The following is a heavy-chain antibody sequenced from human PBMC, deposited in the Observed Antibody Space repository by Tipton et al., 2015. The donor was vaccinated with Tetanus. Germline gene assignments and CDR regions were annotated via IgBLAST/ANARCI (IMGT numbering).Heavy chain of an antibody. Sequence: TLSLTCTVSGGSIGSSSFYWSWIRQPPGKRLEWIGYIYYTGRTDYNPSLKSRVTISLDTSKNQFSLKLSSVTAADTAVYYCARTQGSALIDYWGQGTLVTVSS. V-gene: IGHV4-61*01. CDR1: GGSIGSSSFY. J-gene: IGHJ4*02. D-gene: IGHD2-8*01. CDR3: ARTQGSALIDY. CDR2: IYYTGRT.